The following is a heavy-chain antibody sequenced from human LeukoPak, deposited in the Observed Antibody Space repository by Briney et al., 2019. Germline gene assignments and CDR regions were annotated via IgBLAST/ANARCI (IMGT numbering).Heavy chain of an antibody. J-gene: IGHJ4*02. D-gene: IGHD6-13*01. V-gene: IGHV3-23*01. CDR3: AKDVGYSSSWYPFPTDY. CDR2: ISGSGGST. CDR1: GFTLSSYA. Sequence: GGSLRLSCAASGFTLSSYAMSWVRQAPGKGLEWVSAISGSGGSTYYADSVKGRFTISRDNSKNTLYLQMNSLRAEDTAVYYCAKDVGYSSSWYPFPTDYWGQGTLVTVSS.